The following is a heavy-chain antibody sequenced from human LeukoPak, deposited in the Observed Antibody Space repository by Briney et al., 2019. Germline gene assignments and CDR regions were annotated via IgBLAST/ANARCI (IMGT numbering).Heavy chain of an antibody. CDR3: ARGPPVH. Sequence: SETLSLTCTVSGGSISGYYWSWIRQPPGKGLEWIGSIYYSGSTYYNPSLKSRVTISVDTSKNQFSLKLSSVTAADTAVYYCARGPPVHWGQGTLVTVSS. V-gene: IGHV4-39*01. CDR1: GGSISGYY. CDR2: IYYSGST. J-gene: IGHJ4*02.